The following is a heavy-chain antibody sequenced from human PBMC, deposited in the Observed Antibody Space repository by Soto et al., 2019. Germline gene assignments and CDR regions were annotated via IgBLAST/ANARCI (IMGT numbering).Heavy chain of an antibody. CDR2: IYYGGSA. V-gene: IGHV4-59*08. D-gene: IGHD2-8*01. CDR1: GGSFSTYY. J-gene: IGHJ4*02. CDR3: ARGGHCTNGVCSALDY. Sequence: QVQLQESGPGLVKPSGTLSLTCTVSGGSFSTYYWSWIRQPPGKGLEWIGYIYYGGSANYNPSLKSRVTISVDTSKKQFSLKLSSVTAADTAVYYCARGGHCTNGVCSALDYWGQGTLVTVSS.